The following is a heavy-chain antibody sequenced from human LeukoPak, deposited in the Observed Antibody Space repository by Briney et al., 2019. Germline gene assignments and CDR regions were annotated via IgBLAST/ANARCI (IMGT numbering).Heavy chain of an antibody. Sequence: WVRQPPGKGLEWIGSIYYSGSTYYNPSLKSRVTISVDTSKNQFSLKLSSVTAADTAVYYCARFYVFFDYWGQGTLVTVSS. J-gene: IGHJ4*02. CDR2: IYYSGST. D-gene: IGHD5/OR15-5a*01. V-gene: IGHV4-39*01. CDR3: ARFYVFFDY.